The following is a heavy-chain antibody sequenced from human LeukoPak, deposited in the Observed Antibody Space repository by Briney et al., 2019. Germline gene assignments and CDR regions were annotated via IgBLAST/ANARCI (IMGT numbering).Heavy chain of an antibody. CDR1: GYTFTDYY. CDR2: INPNSGGT. V-gene: IGHV1-2*02. J-gene: IGHJ4*02. Sequence: ASVKVSCKASGYTFTDYYMHWVRQAPGQGLEWMGWINPNSGGTNYAQKFQGRVTMTRDTSISTAYMELSRLRSDDTAVYYCERNDGSGSPHFDYWGQGTLVTVSS. D-gene: IGHD3-10*01. CDR3: ERNDGSGSPHFDY.